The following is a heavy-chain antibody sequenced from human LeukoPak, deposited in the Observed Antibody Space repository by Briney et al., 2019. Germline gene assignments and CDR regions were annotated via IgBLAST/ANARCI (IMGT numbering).Heavy chain of an antibody. V-gene: IGHV3-9*01. CDR1: GFTFDDYA. D-gene: IGHD6-19*01. CDR2: ISWNSGSI. J-gene: IGHJ4*02. Sequence: GGSLRLSCAASGFTFDDYAMHWVRHAPGKGLEWVSGISWNSGSIGYADSVKGRFTISRDNAKNSLYLQMNSLRAEDTALYYCAKGAQWLVRQIDYWGQGTLVTVSS. CDR3: AKGAQWLVRQIDY.